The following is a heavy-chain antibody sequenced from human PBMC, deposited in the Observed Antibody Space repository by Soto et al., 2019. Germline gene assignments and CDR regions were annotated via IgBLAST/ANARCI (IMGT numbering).Heavy chain of an antibody. J-gene: IGHJ3*02. CDR2: INPNSGGT. Sequence: ASVKVSCKASGYTFTGYYMHWVRQAPGQGLEWMGWINPNSGGTNYAQKFQGWVTITMDTSISTAYMELSRLRSYDTAVYYCVRSRYCTNGVCYDAFDIWGQGTMVTVSS. CDR1: GYTFTGYY. V-gene: IGHV1-2*04. CDR3: VRSRYCTNGVCYDAFDI. D-gene: IGHD2-8*01.